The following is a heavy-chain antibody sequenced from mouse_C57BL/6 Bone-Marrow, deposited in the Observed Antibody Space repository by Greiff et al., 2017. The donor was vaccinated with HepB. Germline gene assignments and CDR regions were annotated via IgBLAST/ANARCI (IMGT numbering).Heavy chain of an antibody. V-gene: IGHV1-42*01. CDR1: GYSFTGYY. CDR2: INPSTGGT. J-gene: IGHJ3*01. Sequence: EVQLQQSGPELVKPGASVKISCKASGYSFTGYYMNWVKQSPEKSLEWIGEINPSTGGTTYNQKFKAKATLTVDKSSSTAYMQLKILTSEDSAVYYCTGGFAYWGQGTLVTVSA. CDR3: TGGFAY.